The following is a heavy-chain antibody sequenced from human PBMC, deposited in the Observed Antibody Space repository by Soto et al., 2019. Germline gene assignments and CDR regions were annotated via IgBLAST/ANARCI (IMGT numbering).Heavy chain of an antibody. J-gene: IGHJ4*02. Sequence: QLQLQESGPGLVKPSETLSLTCTVSGGSISSSSYYWGWIRQPPGKGLEWIGTIYYSGSTYYNPSLKSRVTISVDTSMNQFSLKLSSVTAADTAVYYCARLPRDYYDSSGYYPHFDYWGQGTLVTVSS. CDR2: IYYSGST. CDR1: GGSISSSSYY. V-gene: IGHV4-39*01. CDR3: ARLPRDYYDSSGYYPHFDY. D-gene: IGHD3-22*01.